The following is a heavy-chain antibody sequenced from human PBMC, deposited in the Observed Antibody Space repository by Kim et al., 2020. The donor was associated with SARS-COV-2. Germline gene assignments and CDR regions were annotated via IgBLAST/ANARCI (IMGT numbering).Heavy chain of an antibody. D-gene: IGHD3-16*02. V-gene: IGHV3-11*01. J-gene: IGHJ4*02. CDR3: ARGNIDPLDY. CDR2: TT. Sequence: TTDYADSVKGRFTISRDNAKNSLYLQMNSLRVEDTAVYYCARGNIDPLDYWGQGALVTVSS.